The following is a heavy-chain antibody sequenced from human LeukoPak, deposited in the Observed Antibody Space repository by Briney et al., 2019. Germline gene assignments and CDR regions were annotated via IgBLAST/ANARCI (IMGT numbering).Heavy chain of an antibody. Sequence: GGSLRLSCAASGFTVSSNYMGWVRQAPGKGLEWVSVIYSGGSTYYADSVKGRFTISRDNSKNTLYLQMNSLRAEDTAVYYCARVLMTTVVTLSWFDPWGQGTLVTVSS. J-gene: IGHJ5*02. CDR3: ARVLMTTVVTLSWFDP. CDR1: GFTVSSNY. CDR2: IYSGGST. D-gene: IGHD4-23*01. V-gene: IGHV3-53*01.